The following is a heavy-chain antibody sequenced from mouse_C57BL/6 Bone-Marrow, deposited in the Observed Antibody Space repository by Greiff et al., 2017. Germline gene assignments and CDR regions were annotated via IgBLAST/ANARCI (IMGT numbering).Heavy chain of an antibody. Sequence: QVQLQQSGPGLVQPSQSLSITCTVSGFSLTSYGVHWVRQSPGKGLEWLGVIWRGGSTDYNAAFMSRLSITKDNSKSHVFFQMNSLQAEDTAIYDCAKNWGYGSSDGYAMDYWCQGTSVTVSS. D-gene: IGHD1-1*01. CDR2: IWRGGST. J-gene: IGHJ4*01. CDR1: GFSLTSYG. V-gene: IGHV2-5*01. CDR3: AKNWGYGSSDGYAMDY.